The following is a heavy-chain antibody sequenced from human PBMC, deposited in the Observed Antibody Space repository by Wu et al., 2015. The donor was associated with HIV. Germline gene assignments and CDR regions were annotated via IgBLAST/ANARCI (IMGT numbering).Heavy chain of an antibody. Sequence: QVQLVQSGAEVKKPGSSVKVSCKASGVTLSSFAFTWVRQAPGQGLEWMGGIIPLFETTHYAQKFRDRVTITTDESTSTAYMELRSLTSEDTAIYFCARVYSSTWYDFFDYWGRGNAGHRLL. D-gene: IGHD2-2*01. CDR1: GVTLSSFA. V-gene: IGHV1-69*05. CDR2: IIPLFETT. CDR3: ARVYSSTWYDFFDY. J-gene: IGHJ4*02.